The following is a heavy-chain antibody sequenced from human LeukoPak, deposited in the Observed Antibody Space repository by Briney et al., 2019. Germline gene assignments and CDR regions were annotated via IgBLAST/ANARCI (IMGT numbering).Heavy chain of an antibody. J-gene: IGHJ5*02. D-gene: IGHD3-10*01. CDR3: AKVEVRGVNNWFDP. CDR2: ISGSGGST. CDR1: GFTFSSYA. V-gene: IGHV3-23*01. Sequence: PGGSLRLSCAASGFTFSSYAMSWVRQAPGKGLEWVPAISGSGGSTYYADSVKGRFTISRDNSKNTLYLQMNSLRAEDTAVYYCAKVEVRGVNNWFDPWGQGTLVTVSS.